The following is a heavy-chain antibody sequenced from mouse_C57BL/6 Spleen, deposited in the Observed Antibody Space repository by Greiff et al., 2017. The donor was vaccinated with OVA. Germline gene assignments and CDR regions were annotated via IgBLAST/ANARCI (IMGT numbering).Heavy chain of an antibody. CDR2: ISYDGSN. V-gene: IGHV3-6*01. CDR3: ARADYYGSSYWYFDV. J-gene: IGHJ1*03. D-gene: IGHD1-1*01. Sequence: EVKLVESGPGLVKPSQSLSLTCSVTGYSITSGYYWNWLRQFPGNKLEWMGYISYDGSNNYNPSLKNRISITRDTSKNQFFLKLNSVTTEDTATYYCARADYYGSSYWYFDVWGTGTTVTVSS. CDR1: GYSITSGYY.